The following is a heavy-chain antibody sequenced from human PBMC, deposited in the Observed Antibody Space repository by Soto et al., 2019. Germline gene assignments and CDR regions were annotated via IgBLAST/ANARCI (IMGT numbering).Heavy chain of an antibody. CDR2: IMPIFGTT. CDR3: ARDIVVVVAATLYYYYYGMDV. Sequence: QVQLVQSGAEVKKPGSSVKVSCKASGGTFSSYAISWVRQAPGQGLEWMGGIMPIFGTTNYAQKFQGRVTITADESTSTAYMDLSSLRSEDTAVYYCARDIVVVVAATLYYYYYGMDVWGQGTTVTVSS. V-gene: IGHV1-69*12. J-gene: IGHJ6*02. CDR1: GGTFSSYA. D-gene: IGHD2-15*01.